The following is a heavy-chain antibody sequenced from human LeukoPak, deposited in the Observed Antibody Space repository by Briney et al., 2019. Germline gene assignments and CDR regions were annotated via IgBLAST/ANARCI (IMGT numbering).Heavy chain of an antibody. CDR2: ISGSGAST. Sequence: PGGSLRLSCAASGFAFSSYAISWVRQAPGKGLEWVSAISGSGASTYYADSVKGRFTISRDNSKNTLYLQMNSLRAEDTAVYCCAKDHRDILTGYYTTFGYWGQGTLVTVSS. V-gene: IGHV3-23*01. CDR3: AKDHRDILTGYYTTFGY. D-gene: IGHD3-9*01. CDR1: GFAFSSYA. J-gene: IGHJ4*02.